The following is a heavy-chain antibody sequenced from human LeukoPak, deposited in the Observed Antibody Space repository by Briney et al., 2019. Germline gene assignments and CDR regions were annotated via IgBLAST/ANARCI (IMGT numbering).Heavy chain of an antibody. CDR2: IRYDGSNK. CDR3: AKVGKAARIIGTTSRYYYYYMDA. D-gene: IGHD1-20*01. Sequence: PGGSLRLSCAASGFTFSSYGMHWVRQAPGKGLEWVAFIRYDGSNKYYADSVKGRFTISRDNSKNTLYLQMNSLRAEDTAVYYCAKVGKAARIIGTTSRYYYYYMDAWGKGTTVTISS. J-gene: IGHJ6*03. CDR1: GFTFSSYG. V-gene: IGHV3-30*02.